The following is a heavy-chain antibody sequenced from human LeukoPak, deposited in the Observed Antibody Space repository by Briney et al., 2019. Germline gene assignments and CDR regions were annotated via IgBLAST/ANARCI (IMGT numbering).Heavy chain of an antibody. J-gene: IGHJ1*01. CDR1: GFTFSSYA. Sequence: GGSLRLSCAASGFTFSSYAMHWVRQAPGKGLEWVSGISWNSGSIGYADSVKGRFTISRDNAKNSLYLQMNSLRPEDTAVYYCARGGKIALAGTRSPQYFQHWGQGTLVTVSS. CDR2: ISWNSGSI. CDR3: ARGGKIALAGTRSPQYFQH. V-gene: IGHV3-9*01. D-gene: IGHD6-19*01.